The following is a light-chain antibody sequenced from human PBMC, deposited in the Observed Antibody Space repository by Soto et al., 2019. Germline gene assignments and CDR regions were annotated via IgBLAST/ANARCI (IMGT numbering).Light chain of an antibody. V-gene: IGKV1-33*01. J-gene: IGKJ3*01. CDR1: QDISNY. Sequence: DIQMTQSPSSLSASVGDRVTITCQASQDISNYLNWYHQKPGKAPKLLIYASSNLETGVPSRFSGSGSGTDFTFNINSLQPEDIAAYYCPQYDNLPPFTFGPGTKVDIK. CDR2: ASS. CDR3: PQYDNLPPFT.